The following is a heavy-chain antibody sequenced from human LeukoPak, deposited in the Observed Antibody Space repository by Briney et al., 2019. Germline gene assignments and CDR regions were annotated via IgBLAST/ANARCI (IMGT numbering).Heavy chain of an antibody. CDR1: GGSISSGSYY. D-gene: IGHD6-19*01. J-gene: IGHJ3*02. V-gene: IGHV4-61*02. Sequence: SETLSLTCTVSGGSISSGSYYWSWIRQPAGKGLEWIGRIYTSGSTYYNPSLKSRVTISVDTSKNQFSLKLSSVTAADTAVYYCARRESSGWFGAFDIWGQGTMVTVSS. CDR2: IYTSGST. CDR3: ARRESSGWFGAFDI.